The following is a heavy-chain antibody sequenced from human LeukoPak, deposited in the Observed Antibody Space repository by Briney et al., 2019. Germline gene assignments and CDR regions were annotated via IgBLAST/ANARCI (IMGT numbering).Heavy chain of an antibody. V-gene: IGHV1-8*01. D-gene: IGHD3-3*01. CDR3: ARKYYDFWSGYRYYYYMDV. J-gene: IGHJ6*03. CDR2: MNPNSGNT. Sequence: ASVKVSCKASGYTFTSYDINWVRQATGQGLEWMGWMNPNSGNTGYAQKFQGRVTVTRNTSISTAYMELSSLRSEDTAVYYCARKYYDFWSGYRYYYYMDVWGKGTTVTVSS. CDR1: GYTFTSYD.